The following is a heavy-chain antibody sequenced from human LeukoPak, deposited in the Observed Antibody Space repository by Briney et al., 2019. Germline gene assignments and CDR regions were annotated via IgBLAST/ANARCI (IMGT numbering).Heavy chain of an antibody. CDR3: AKDRWRQSWFDY. Sequence: GGSLRLPCAASGFTFSSYGMHWVRQAPGKGLEWVAVISYDGSNKYYADSVKGRFTISRDNSKNTLYLQMNSLRAEDTAVYYCAKDRWRQSWFDYWGQGTMVTVSS. V-gene: IGHV3-30*18. J-gene: IGHJ4*02. CDR1: GFTFSSYG. D-gene: IGHD3-16*02. CDR2: ISYDGSNK.